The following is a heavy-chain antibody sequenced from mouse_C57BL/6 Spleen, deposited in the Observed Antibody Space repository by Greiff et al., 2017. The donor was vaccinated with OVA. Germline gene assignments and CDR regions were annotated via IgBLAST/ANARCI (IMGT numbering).Heavy chain of an antibody. D-gene: IGHD1-1*01. CDR2: IHPNSGST. CDR3: ARTGTTVVAPAY. CDR1: GYTFTSYW. J-gene: IGHJ2*01. Sequence: QVQLKQPGAELVKPGASVKLSCKASGYTFTSYWMHWVKQRPGQGLEWIGMIHPNSGSTNYNEKFKSKATLTVDKSSSTAYMQLSSLTSEDSAVYYCARTGTTVVAPAYWGQGTTLTVSS. V-gene: IGHV1-64*01.